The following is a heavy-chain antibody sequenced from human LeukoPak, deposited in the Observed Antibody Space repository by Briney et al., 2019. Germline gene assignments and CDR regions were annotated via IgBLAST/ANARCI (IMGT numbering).Heavy chain of an antibody. D-gene: IGHD6-13*01. CDR3: AKDKAPGSWHTPSDY. J-gene: IGHJ4*02. V-gene: IGHV3-23*01. CDR1: GFTFSTYA. CDR2: ISASGGTT. Sequence: PGGSLRLSCAASGFTFSTYAMSWVRQAPGKGLEWVSGISASGGTTYYADSVKGRFTISRDNSKNTLYLQMNSLRGEDTAAYYCAKDKAPGSWHTPSDYWGQGNLVTVSS.